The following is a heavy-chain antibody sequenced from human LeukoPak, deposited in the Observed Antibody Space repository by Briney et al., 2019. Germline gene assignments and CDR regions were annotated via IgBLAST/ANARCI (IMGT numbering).Heavy chain of an antibody. CDR2: ISGSSDNT. J-gene: IGHJ4*02. Sequence: GGSLRLSCAASGFTFRNFAVTWVRQSPGKGLEWVSAISGSSDNTYYADSVKGRFALSRDNSKNTLYLQMNSLRAEDTAVYYCAKYGTSGWYAHFDFWGQGTLVTVSS. D-gene: IGHD6-19*01. CDR3: AKYGTSGWYAHFDF. V-gene: IGHV3-23*01. CDR1: GFTFRNFA.